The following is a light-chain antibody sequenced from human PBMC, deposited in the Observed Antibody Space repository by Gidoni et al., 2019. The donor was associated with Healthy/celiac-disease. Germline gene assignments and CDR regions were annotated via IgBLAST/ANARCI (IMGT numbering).Light chain of an antibody. CDR3: QSYDSSLSGLV. Sequence: QSVLTQPPPVAGAPGQRVTISFTGSSSNIGAGYDVHWYQQLPGTAPKLLIYGNSNRPSGVPDRFSGSKSGTSASLAIPGLQAEDESDYYCQSYDSSLSGLVFGGGTKLTVL. V-gene: IGLV1-40*01. CDR2: GNS. CDR1: SSNIGAGYD. J-gene: IGLJ2*01.